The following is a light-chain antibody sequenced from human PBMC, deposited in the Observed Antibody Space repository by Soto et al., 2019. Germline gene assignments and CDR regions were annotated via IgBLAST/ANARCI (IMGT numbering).Light chain of an antibody. Sequence: PGERATLSCRASQSVTSTYLAWYQQKPGQAPRLLIYDASNRATGIPARFSGSGSGTDFTLTISSLQTEDVAVYYCQQYFSYPLTFGGGTKVDIK. CDR1: QSVTSTY. CDR2: DAS. V-gene: IGKV3D-7*01. J-gene: IGKJ4*01. CDR3: QQYFSYPLT.